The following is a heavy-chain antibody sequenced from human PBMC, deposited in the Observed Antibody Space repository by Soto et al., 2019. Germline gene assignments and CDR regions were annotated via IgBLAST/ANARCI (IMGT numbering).Heavy chain of an antibody. J-gene: IGHJ6*03. D-gene: IGHD2-2*01. CDR3: ARGYCSSTSCYFKHYYYMDV. V-gene: IGHV1-8*01. CDR1: GYTFTSYD. CDR2: MNPNSGNT. Sequence: ASVKVSCKASGYTFTSYDINWVRQATGQGLEWMGWMNPNSGNTGYAQKFQGRVTMTRNTSISTAYMELSSLRSEDTAVYYCARGYCSSTSCYFKHYYYMDVWGKGTTVTVSS.